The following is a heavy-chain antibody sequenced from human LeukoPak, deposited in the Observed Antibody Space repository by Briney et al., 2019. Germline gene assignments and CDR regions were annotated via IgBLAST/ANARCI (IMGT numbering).Heavy chain of an antibody. CDR3: AKGHFMVRGVMDY. D-gene: IGHD3-10*01. Sequence: PGGSLRLSCAASGFTFSSYGMSWVRQAPGKGLEWVSAISGSGGSTYYADSVKGRFTISRDNSKNTLYLQMNSLRAEDTAVYYCAKGHFMVRGVMDYWGQGTLVTVSS. V-gene: IGHV3-23*01. CDR2: ISGSGGST. CDR1: GFTFSSYG. J-gene: IGHJ4*02.